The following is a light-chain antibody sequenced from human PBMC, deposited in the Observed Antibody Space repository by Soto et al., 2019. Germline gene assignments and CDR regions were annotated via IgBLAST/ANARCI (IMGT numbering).Light chain of an antibody. CDR1: SSEVVSYNL. J-gene: IGLJ2*01. CDR2: EGS. V-gene: IGLV2-23*01. CDR3: CSYAGSSTDVV. Sequence: QSALTQPASVSGSPGQSITISCTGTSSEVVSYNLVSWYQQHPGKAPKLMIYEGSKRPSGVSNRFSGAKSGNTASLTISGLQAEDEADYYCCSYAGSSTDVVFGGGTTLTVL.